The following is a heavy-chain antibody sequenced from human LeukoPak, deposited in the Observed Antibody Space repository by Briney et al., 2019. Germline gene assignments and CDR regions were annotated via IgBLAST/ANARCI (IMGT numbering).Heavy chain of an antibody. CDR2: IYHSGST. J-gene: IGHJ3*02. V-gene: IGHV4-30-2*01. CDR1: GSSISSGGYS. CDR3: ARVFGEYCSGGSCYSSAFDI. D-gene: IGHD2-15*01. Sequence: SQTLSLTCAVSGSSISSGGYSWSWIRQPPGKGLEWIGYIYHSGSTYYNPSLKSRVTISVDRSKNQFSLKLSSVTAADTAVYYCARVFGEYCSGGSCYSSAFDIWGQGTMVTVSS.